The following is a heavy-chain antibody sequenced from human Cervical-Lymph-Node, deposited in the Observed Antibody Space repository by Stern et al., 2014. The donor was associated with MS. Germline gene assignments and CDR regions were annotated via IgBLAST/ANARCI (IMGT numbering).Heavy chain of an antibody. CDR3: AIMGTNGIDV. J-gene: IGHJ6*02. CDR1: GDTFGTYG. D-gene: IGHD5-18*01. V-gene: IGHV1-18*01. Sequence: QVQLVQSGTEVKKPGASVKVSCKASGDTFGTYGVNWVRQAPGQRLEWLGWISGYKGNTNYAQMLQGRVTLTTDTSTTTAYMELRSLRSDDTAVYYCAIMGTNGIDVWGQGTTVTVSS. CDR2: ISGYKGNT.